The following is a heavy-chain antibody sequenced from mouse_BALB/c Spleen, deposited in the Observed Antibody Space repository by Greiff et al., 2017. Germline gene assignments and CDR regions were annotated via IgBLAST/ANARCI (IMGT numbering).Heavy chain of an antibody. Sequence: EVTLMESGGGLVQPGGSLKLSCAASGFTFSSYGMSWVRQTPDKRLELVATINSNGGSTYYPDSVKGRFTISRDNAKNNLYLQMSSLKSEDTAMYYCARPRRNYVGAMDYWGQGTSVTVSS. CDR2: INSNGGST. V-gene: IGHV5-6-3*01. CDR1: GFTFSSYG. CDR3: ARPRRNYVGAMDY. J-gene: IGHJ4*01. D-gene: IGHD2-1*01.